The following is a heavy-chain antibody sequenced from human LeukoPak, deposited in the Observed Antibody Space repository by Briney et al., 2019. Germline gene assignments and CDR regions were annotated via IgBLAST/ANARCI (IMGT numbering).Heavy chain of an antibody. Sequence: ASVKVSCKAAGYTFTSYGISWVRQAPGQGLEWMGWIKAYNGNTNYEQKLQGRVTMTTDTSTSTAYMELRSLRSDDTAVYYCAGSLGVPAAIEFPFDYWGQGTLVTVSS. CDR3: AGSLGVPAAIEFPFDY. V-gene: IGHV1-18*01. D-gene: IGHD2-2*02. CDR2: IKAYNGNT. CDR1: GYTFTSYG. J-gene: IGHJ4*02.